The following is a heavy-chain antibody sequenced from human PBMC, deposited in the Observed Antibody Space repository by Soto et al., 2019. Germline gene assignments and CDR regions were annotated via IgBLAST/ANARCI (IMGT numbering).Heavy chain of an antibody. Sequence: EVQLLESGGGLVQPGGSLRLSCAASGFTFSSYAMSWVRQAPGKGLEWVSAISGSGGSTYYADSVKGRFTISRDNSKNTLYLQVNSLRAEDTAVYYCATRGMVRGVIKAPFDYWGQGTLVTVSS. V-gene: IGHV3-23*01. CDR3: ATRGMVRGVIKAPFDY. J-gene: IGHJ4*02. D-gene: IGHD3-10*01. CDR1: GFTFSSYA. CDR2: ISGSGGST.